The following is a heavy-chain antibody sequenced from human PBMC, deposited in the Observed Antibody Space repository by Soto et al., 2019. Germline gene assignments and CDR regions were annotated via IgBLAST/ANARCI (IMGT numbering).Heavy chain of an antibody. Sequence: QVQLVESGGGVVQPGRSLRLSCAASGFTFSSYAMHWVRQAPGKGLEWVAVISYDGSNKYYADSVKGRFTISRDNSENTLYLQMNSLRAEDTAVYYCARDLGGSYNRGGWYFDLWGRGTLVTVSS. D-gene: IGHD1-26*01. CDR3: ARDLGGSYNRGGWYFDL. V-gene: IGHV3-30-3*01. CDR2: ISYDGSNK. J-gene: IGHJ2*01. CDR1: GFTFSSYA.